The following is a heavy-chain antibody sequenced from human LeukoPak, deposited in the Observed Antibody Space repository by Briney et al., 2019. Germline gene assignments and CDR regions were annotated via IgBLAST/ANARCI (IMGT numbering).Heavy chain of an antibody. CDR3: ARVHEFFDY. Sequence: SETLSLTCTVSGYSISSGYYWGWIRQPPGKGLEWIGSFYHSGSTYYNPSLKSRVTISVDTSKNQFSLKLSSVTAADTAVYYCARVHEFFDYWGQGTLVTVSS. CDR1: GYSISSGYY. J-gene: IGHJ4*02. CDR2: FYHSGST. V-gene: IGHV4-38-2*02.